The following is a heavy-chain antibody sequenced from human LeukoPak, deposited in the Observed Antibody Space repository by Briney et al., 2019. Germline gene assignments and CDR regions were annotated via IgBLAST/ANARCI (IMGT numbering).Heavy chain of an antibody. CDR1: GGSISSYY. CDR3: ARHAGPKKWELPRKGRPYYYYYGMDV. J-gene: IGHJ6*02. Sequence: PSETLSLTCTVSGGSISSYYWSWIRQPPGKGLEWIGYIYYSGSTNYNPSLKSRVTISVDTSKNQFSLKLSSVTAADTAVYYCARHAGPKKWELPRKGRPYYYYYGMDVWGQGTTVTVSS. CDR2: IYYSGST. D-gene: IGHD1-26*01. V-gene: IGHV4-59*08.